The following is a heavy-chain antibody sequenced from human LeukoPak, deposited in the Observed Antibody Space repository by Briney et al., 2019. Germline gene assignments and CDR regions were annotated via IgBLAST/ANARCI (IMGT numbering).Heavy chain of an antibody. CDR3: ASFSDV. CDR1: GFTFSSHE. J-gene: IGHJ6*02. D-gene: IGHD3-3*01. V-gene: IGHV3-48*03. Sequence: GTSLRLSCAASGFTFSSHEMNWVRQAPGKGLEWVSYISSSGSTIYYADSVKGRFTISRDNAKNSLSLQMNSLRGEDTAVYYCASFSDVWGQGTTVTVSS. CDR2: ISSSGSTI.